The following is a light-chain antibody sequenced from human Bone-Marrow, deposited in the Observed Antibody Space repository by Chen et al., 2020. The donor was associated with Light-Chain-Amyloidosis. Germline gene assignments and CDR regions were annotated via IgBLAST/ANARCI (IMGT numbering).Light chain of an antibody. CDR3: TSHAGSNNVL. CDR1: SSDVGTYIY. CDR2: EVS. Sequence: QSALTQPPSASGSPGQSVPISCPGTSSDVGTYIYVSWYQKHPGKAPKLMIYEVSKRPSGFPDRFSCSKSGNTASLTVSGVQAEDEADYYCTSHAGSNNVLIGGGTKLTVL. J-gene: IGLJ2*01. V-gene: IGLV2-8*01.